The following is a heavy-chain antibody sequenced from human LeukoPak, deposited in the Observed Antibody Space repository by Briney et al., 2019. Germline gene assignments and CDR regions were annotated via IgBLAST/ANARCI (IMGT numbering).Heavy chain of an antibody. CDR1: GGSISSSSYY. CDR2: IYYSGNT. V-gene: IGHV4-39*01. D-gene: IGHD6-13*01. J-gene: IGHJ5*02. CDR3: ASQETRYSIAASET. Sequence: SETLSLTCTVSGGSISSSSYYWGWIRQPPGKGLEWIGSIYYSGNTFYSPSLKSRVTISVDTSKNQFSLKLSSVTATDTAVYYCASQETRYSIAASETWGQGTLVTVSS.